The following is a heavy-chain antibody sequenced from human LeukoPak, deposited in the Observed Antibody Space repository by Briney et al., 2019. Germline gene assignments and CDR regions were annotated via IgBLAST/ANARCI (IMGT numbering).Heavy chain of an antibody. J-gene: IGHJ4*02. D-gene: IGHD6-19*01. Sequence: GGSLRLSCAASGFTVSSNYMSWVRQAPGKGLEWVSYISSSSSAIYYADSVKGRFTISRDNAQNSLYLQMNSLRDEDTAVYYCARANLAVAGTQASDYWGQGTLVTVSS. V-gene: IGHV3-48*02. CDR1: GFTVSSNY. CDR2: ISSSSSAI. CDR3: ARANLAVAGTQASDY.